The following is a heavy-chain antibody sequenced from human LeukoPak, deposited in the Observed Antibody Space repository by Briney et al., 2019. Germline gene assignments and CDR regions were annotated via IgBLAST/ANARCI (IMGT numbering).Heavy chain of an antibody. CDR1: GFTFDDYG. CDR3: ARDKGEGDSSGYYPDAFDI. Sequence: GGSLRLSCAASGFTFDDYGMSWVRQAPGKGLEWVSGISWNGGSTGYADSVKGRFTISRDNAKNSLYLQMNSLRAEDTALYYCARDKGEGDSSGYYPDAFDIWGQGTMVTVSS. V-gene: IGHV3-20*04. J-gene: IGHJ3*02. D-gene: IGHD3-22*01. CDR2: ISWNGGST.